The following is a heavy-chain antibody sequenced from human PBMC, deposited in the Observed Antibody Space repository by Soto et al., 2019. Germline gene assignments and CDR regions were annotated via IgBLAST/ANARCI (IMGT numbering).Heavy chain of an antibody. J-gene: IGHJ6*02. Sequence: PSETLSLTCTVSGGSISTDYWSWIRQPAGRGLEWIGHIYNSGSTNYNPSLKSRVTMSLDTAKNQFSLRLSSVTAADTAVYYCARKRGDVAAAGTEDDYYQYGMDVWGQGTTVTVSS. V-gene: IGHV4-4*07. CDR1: GGSISTDY. CDR2: IYNSGST. D-gene: IGHD6-13*01. CDR3: ARKRGDVAAAGTEDDYYQYGMDV.